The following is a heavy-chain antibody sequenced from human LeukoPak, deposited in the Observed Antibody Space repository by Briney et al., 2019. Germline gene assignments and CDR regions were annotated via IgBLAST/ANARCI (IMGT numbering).Heavy chain of an antibody. CDR1: GGSISSSNW. V-gene: IGHV4-4*02. CDR2: IYHSGST. Sequence: SETLSLTCAVSGGSISSSNWWSWVSQPPGKGLEWIGEIYHSGSTNYNPSLKSRVTISVDKSKNQFSLKLSSVTAADTAVYYCARDGIAVAGIRAFDIWGQGTMVTVSS. CDR3: ARDGIAVAGIRAFDI. D-gene: IGHD6-19*01. J-gene: IGHJ3*02.